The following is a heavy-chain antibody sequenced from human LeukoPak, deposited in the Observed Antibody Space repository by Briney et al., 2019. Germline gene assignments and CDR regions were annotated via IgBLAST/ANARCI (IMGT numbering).Heavy chain of an antibody. V-gene: IGHV3-7*03. CDR2: IKQDGSEK. D-gene: IGHD6-6*01. J-gene: IGHJ4*02. CDR1: GFTFSNYW. CDR3: ARDAALPLAARTRSYFDY. Sequence: GGSLRLSCAASGFTFSNYWMSWVRQAPAKGLEWVANIKQDGSEKYYVDSVKGRFTISRDNAKNSLFLQMNSLRAEDTAVYYCARDAALPLAARTRSYFDYWGRGTLVTVSS.